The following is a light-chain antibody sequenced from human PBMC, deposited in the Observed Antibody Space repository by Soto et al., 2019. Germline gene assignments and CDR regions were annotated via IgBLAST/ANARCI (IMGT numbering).Light chain of an antibody. J-gene: IGLJ2*01. CDR3: SSYTSSSTLVV. CDR2: DVS. CDR1: SSDVGGYNY. V-gene: IGLV2-14*01. Sequence: QSALTQPASVSGSPGQSITISCTGTSSDVGGYNYVSWYQQHPGTAPKLMIYDVSNRPSGVSNRFSGSKSGNTASLTISGLQAEDEADYYCSSYTSSSTLVVFGGGTKATVL.